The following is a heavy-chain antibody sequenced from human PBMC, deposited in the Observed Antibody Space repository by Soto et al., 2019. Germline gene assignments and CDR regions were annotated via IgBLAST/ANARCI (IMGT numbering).Heavy chain of an antibody. Sequence: PGGSLRLSCAASGFTFSSYAMSWVRQAPGKGLEWVSGISGSGGRTFYADSVKGRFTISRDNSKNTLYLQMNSLRAEDTAVYYCGRETYSDYWSGPSYGMDVWGQGTTVTVSS. J-gene: IGHJ6*02. CDR3: GRETYSDYWSGPSYGMDV. CDR2: ISGSGGRT. CDR1: GFTFSSYA. D-gene: IGHD3-3*01. V-gene: IGHV3-23*01.